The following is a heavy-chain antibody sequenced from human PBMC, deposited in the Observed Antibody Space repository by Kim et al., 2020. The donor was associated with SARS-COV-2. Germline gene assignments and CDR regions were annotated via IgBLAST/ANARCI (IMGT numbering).Heavy chain of an antibody. Sequence: SVKVSCKASGGTFSSYAISWVRQAPGQGLEWMGGIIPIFGTANYAQKFQGRVTITADESTSTAYMELSSLRSEDTAVYYCAREGVPCSGGSCYGWGQGTLVTVSS. CDR1: GGTFSSYA. CDR2: IIPIFGTA. V-gene: IGHV1-69*13. J-gene: IGHJ4*02. D-gene: IGHD2-15*01. CDR3: AREGVPCSGGSCYG.